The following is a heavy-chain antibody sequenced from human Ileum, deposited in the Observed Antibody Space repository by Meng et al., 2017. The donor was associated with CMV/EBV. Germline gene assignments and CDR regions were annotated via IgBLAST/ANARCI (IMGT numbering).Heavy chain of an antibody. V-gene: IGHV3-11*04. CDR2: ISNSGTTT. CDR1: GFSFSDYD. J-gene: IGHJ4*02. D-gene: IGHD5-24*01. Sequence: GESLKISCAASGFSFSDYDIYWVRQAPGKGLEWVLSISNSGTTTYYADSVKGRFTISRDNAKKLLYLQMNSLRVEDTAVYYCASWGDGYNFDYWGQGTLVTVSS. CDR3: ASWGDGYNFDY.